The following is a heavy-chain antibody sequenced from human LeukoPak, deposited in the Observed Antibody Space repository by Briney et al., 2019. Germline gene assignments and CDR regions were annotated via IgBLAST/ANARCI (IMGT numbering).Heavy chain of an antibody. CDR1: GYTLNDIS. V-gene: IGHV1-24*01. D-gene: IGHD1-26*01. Sequence: VASVKVSCKISGYTLNDISMHWVRQPPGKGLEWMGGVDPDDGQRVYAQNFQGRVTMTEDTSTNTAYMELSRLRSEDTAVYYCAAVSGHYTLLDAWGQGALVAVST. J-gene: IGHJ5*02. CDR2: VDPDDGQR. CDR3: AAVSGHYTLLDA.